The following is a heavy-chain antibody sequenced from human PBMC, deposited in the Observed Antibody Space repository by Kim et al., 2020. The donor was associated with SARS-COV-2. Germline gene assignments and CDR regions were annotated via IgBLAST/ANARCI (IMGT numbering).Heavy chain of an antibody. J-gene: IGHJ4*02. V-gene: IGHV1-18*04. CDR3: ARGSYGGNSLVPAADY. D-gene: IGHD4-17*01. CDR2: ISAYNGNT. CDR1: GYTFTSYG. Sequence: ASVKVSCKASGYTFTSYGISWVRQAPGQGLEWMGWISAYNGNTNYAQKLQGRVTMTTDTSTSTAYMELRSLRSDDTAVYYCARGSYGGNSLVPAADYWGQGTLVTVSS.